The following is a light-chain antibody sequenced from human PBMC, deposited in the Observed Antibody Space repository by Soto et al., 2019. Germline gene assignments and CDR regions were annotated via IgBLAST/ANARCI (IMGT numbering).Light chain of an antibody. CDR3: QQDISYPYT. J-gene: IGKJ2*01. Sequence: DIQMTQFPSTLSASVGDRVTITCRASQTTNTWLAWYQQKPGTAPKLLIYDASSLEGGVPSRFSASGSGTEVTLTISSLQPDDLATYYGQQDISYPYTFGQGTKVEIK. V-gene: IGKV1-5*01. CDR2: DAS. CDR1: QTTNTW.